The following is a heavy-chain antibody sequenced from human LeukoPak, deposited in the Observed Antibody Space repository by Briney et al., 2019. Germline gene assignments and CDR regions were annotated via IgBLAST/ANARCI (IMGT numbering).Heavy chain of an antibody. CDR2: IKEDGSEK. J-gene: IGHJ4*02. CDR3: ARDRGGRTGLDD. D-gene: IGHD2-15*01. Sequence: PGVSLRLSCAASGITFSRSWMSWVRQAPGKGLEWVAFIKEDGSEKYYVDSVKGRFTISRDNAENSLYLQMNSLRAEDTAVYYCARDRGGRTGLDDWGQGTLVTVSS. CDR1: GITFSRSW. V-gene: IGHV3-7*04.